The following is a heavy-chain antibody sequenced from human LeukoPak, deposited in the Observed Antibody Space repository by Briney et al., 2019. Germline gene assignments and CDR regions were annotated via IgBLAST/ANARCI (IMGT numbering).Heavy chain of an antibody. J-gene: IGHJ3*02. V-gene: IGHV4-39*01. D-gene: IGHD3-22*01. CDR1: GGSISSSSYC. CDR3: AKTITYYYDSSEIDAFDI. Sequence: PSETLSLTCTVSGGSISSSSYCWGWIRQPPGKGLEWIGSIYYSGSTYYNPSLKSRVTISVDTSKNQFSLKLSSVTAADTAVYYCAKTITYYYDSSEIDAFDIWGQGTMVTVSS. CDR2: IYYSGST.